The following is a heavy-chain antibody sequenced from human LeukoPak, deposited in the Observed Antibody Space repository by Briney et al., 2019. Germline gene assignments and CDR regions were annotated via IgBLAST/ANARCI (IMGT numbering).Heavy chain of an antibody. CDR2: IWYDGSKR. J-gene: IGHJ6*02. CDR1: GFTFSSYG. CDR3: ARDRYYGSGGGMDV. V-gene: IGHV3-33*01. Sequence: GGSLRLSCAASGFTFSSYGMHWVRQAPGKGLEWVAVIWYDGSKRYYADSVTGRFTISRDNAKNSLYLQMNSLRAEDTAVYYCARDRYYGSGGGMDVWGQGTTVTVSS. D-gene: IGHD3-10*01.